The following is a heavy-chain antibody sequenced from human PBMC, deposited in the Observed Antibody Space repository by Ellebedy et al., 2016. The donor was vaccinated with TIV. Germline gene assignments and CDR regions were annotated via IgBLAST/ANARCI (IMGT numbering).Heavy chain of an antibody. Sequence: PGGSLRLSCAASGFTFSNNWMGWVRQAPGKGLEWVADINQDGSRTAYVDSVKGRFIISRDNAKNSLYLQMNSPRAEDTALYYCVRGRAAVWGKGTTVTVSS. J-gene: IGHJ6*04. V-gene: IGHV3-7*01. D-gene: IGHD2-15*01. CDR2: INQDGSRT. CDR1: GFTFSNNW. CDR3: VRGRAAV.